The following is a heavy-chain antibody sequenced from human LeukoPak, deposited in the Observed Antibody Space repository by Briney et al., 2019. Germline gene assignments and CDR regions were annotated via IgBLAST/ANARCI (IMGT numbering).Heavy chain of an antibody. Sequence: SQTLSLTCTVSGGSLSSGNYYWSWVRQPPGEGLEWIGYIYYSGTTYYNPSLKSRVTTSVDTSKNQFSLELTSVTAADTAVYYCARYGDYSIDSWGQGTLVTVSS. J-gene: IGHJ4*02. CDR3: ARYGDYSIDS. CDR2: IYYSGTT. V-gene: IGHV4-30-4*01. CDR1: GGSLSSGNYY. D-gene: IGHD4-17*01.